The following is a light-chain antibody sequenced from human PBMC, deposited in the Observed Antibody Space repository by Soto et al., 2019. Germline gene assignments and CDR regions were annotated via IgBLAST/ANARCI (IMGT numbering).Light chain of an antibody. CDR1: QDISSW. Sequence: DIQITPSPPTLPASAGDRVTITCRASQDISSWLAWYQQKPGKAPKLLIYKASTLKSGVPSRFSGSGSGTEFTLTISSLQPDDFATYYCQHYNSYSEAFGQGTKVDIK. CDR2: KAS. J-gene: IGKJ1*01. CDR3: QHYNSYSEA. V-gene: IGKV1-5*03.